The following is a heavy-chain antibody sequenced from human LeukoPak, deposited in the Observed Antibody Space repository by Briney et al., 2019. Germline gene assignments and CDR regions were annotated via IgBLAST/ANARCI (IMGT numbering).Heavy chain of an antibody. D-gene: IGHD2-2*01. J-gene: IGHJ6*03. V-gene: IGHV1-24*01. Sequence: ASVKVSCKVSGYTLTELSMHWVRQAPGKGLEWMGGFDPEDGETIHAQKFQGRVTMTEDTSTDTAYMELSSLRSEDTAVYYCATKACSSTSCYHYYYYMDVWGKGTTVTVSS. CDR2: FDPEDGET. CDR3: ATKACSSTSCYHYYYYMDV. CDR1: GYTLTELS.